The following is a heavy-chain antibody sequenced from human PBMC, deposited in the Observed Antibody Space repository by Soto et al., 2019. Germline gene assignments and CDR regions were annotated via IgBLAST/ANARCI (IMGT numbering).Heavy chain of an antibody. Sequence: GASVKVSCKTSGYTFTDYGISWMRQARGQGLEWMGWISDYSGNTKYARQFQGRLILTTDRSTNEASMELRSLTSDDTGVYFCARDLLSGSGTHYQHWGQGTQVTVS. J-gene: IGHJ4*02. CDR1: GYTFTDYG. CDR2: ISDYSGNT. D-gene: IGHD3-10*01. V-gene: IGHV1-18*01. CDR3: ARDLLSGSGTHYQH.